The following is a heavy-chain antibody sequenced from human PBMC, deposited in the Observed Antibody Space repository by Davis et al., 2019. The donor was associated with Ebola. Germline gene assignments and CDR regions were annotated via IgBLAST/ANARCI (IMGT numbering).Heavy chain of an antibody. D-gene: IGHD1-26*01. V-gene: IGHV1-2*02. J-gene: IGHJ6*03. CDR2: IDPNSGGT. Sequence: ASVKVSCKASGYTFTGYYMHWVRQAPGQGLEWMGWIDPNSGGTNYAQRFQGRVTMTRDTSISTAYMELNRLTSDDTAVYYCARAGAINYYYMDVWGKGTTVTVSS. CDR1: GYTFTGYY. CDR3: ARAGAINYYYMDV.